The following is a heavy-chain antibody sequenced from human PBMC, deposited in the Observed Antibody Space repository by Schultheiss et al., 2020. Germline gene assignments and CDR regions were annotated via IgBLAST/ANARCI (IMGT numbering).Heavy chain of an antibody. Sequence: SETLSLTCTVSGGSISSYYWSWIRQPPGKGLEWIGYIYYSGSTNYNPSLKSRVTISVDTSKNQFSLKLSSVTAADTAVYYCARDSAWFVYWGQGTLVTVSS. CDR3: ARDSAWFVY. CDR2: IYYSGST. J-gene: IGHJ5*01. D-gene: IGHD6-19*01. V-gene: IGHV4-59*01. CDR1: GGSISSYY.